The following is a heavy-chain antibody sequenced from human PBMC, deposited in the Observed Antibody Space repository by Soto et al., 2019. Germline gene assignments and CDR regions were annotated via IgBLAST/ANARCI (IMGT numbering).Heavy chain of an antibody. J-gene: IGHJ6*02. CDR1: GFTFTSSA. CDR2: IVVGSGNT. CDR3: AADRRHYYYYYGMDV. V-gene: IGHV1-58*01. Sequence: GASVKVSCKASGFTFTSSAVQWVRQARGQRLEWIGWIVVGSGNTNYAQKFQERVTITRDMSTSTAYMELSSLRSEDTAVYYCAADRRHYYYYYGMDVWGQGTTVTVSS.